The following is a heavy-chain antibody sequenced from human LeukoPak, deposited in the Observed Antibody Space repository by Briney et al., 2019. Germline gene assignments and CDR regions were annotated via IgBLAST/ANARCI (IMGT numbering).Heavy chain of an antibody. CDR2: ISYIGST. CDR1: DDSFSSHY. J-gene: IGHJ3*02. D-gene: IGHD4-17*01. Sequence: PSETLSLTCAVSDDSFSSHYWTRIPQPPGKGLEWIGYISYIGSTNYNPSLKSRVTSSIDTSKNQFSLKLSSVTAADTAVYYCARDLVTVTKGFDIWGQGTMVSVSS. V-gene: IGHV4-59*11. CDR3: ARDLVTVTKGFDI.